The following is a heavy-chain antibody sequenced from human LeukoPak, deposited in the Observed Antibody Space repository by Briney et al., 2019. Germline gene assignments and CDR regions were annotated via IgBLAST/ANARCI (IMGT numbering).Heavy chain of an antibody. CDR2: IESDGSST. Sequence: QPGGSLRLSCAASGFTFSSYWMHWVRQAPGKGLVWVSRIESDGSSTTYADSVTGRFTISRDNANNTLYLQMDSLRAEDTATYYCARGVRGSRAFDYWGQGTLVTVSS. CDR3: ARGVRGSRAFDY. CDR1: GFTFSSYW. J-gene: IGHJ4*02. V-gene: IGHV3-74*03. D-gene: IGHD1-26*01.